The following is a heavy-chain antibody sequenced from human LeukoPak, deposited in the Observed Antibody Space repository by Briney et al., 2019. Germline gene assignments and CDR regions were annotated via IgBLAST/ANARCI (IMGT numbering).Heavy chain of an antibody. J-gene: IGHJ4*02. CDR1: GYTFTSYA. D-gene: IGHD2-15*01. CDR2: INTNTGNP. V-gene: IGHV7-4-1*02. Sequence: ASVKVSCKASGYTFTSYAMNWVRQAPGQGLEWMGWINTNTGNPTYAQGFTGRFVFSLDTSASTAYLQISSLKAEDTAVYYCARDYCSGGSCYYFDYWGQGTLVTVSS. CDR3: ARDYCSGGSCYYFDY.